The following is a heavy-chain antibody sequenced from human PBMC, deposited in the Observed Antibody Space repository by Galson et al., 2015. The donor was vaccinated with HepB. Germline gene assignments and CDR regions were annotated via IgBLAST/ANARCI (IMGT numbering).Heavy chain of an antibody. Sequence: SLRLSCAASGFTVSSNYMSWVRQAPGKGLEWVSSISSSSSYIYYADSVKGRFTISRDNAKNSLYLQMNSLRVEDTAVYYCARAPDYYDSSGWPQGWGQGTLVTVSS. CDR2: ISSSSSYI. V-gene: IGHV3-21*01. CDR1: GFTVSSNY. J-gene: IGHJ4*02. D-gene: IGHD3-22*01. CDR3: ARAPDYYDSSGWPQG.